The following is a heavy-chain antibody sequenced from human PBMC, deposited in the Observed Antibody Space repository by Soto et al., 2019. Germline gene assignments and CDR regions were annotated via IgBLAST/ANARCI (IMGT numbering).Heavy chain of an antibody. CDR1: GFTFSSYS. J-gene: IGHJ4*02. Sequence: QVQLVESGGGVVQPGRSLRLSCAASGFTFSSYSMEWVRQAPGKGLEWVAAISYNGINKYHAESVKCRFTISRDNSKNTLYMQMNSLRAEDTAVYFCVRQRGGHYFEYWGQGTPVTASS. D-gene: IGHD3-16*01. V-gene: IGHV3-30*03. CDR2: ISYNGINK. CDR3: VRQRGGHYFEY.